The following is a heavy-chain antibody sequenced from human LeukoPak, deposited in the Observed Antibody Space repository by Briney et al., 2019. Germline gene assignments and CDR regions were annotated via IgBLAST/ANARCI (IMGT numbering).Heavy chain of an antibody. CDR1: GFTFSSYA. V-gene: IGHV3-48*04. CDR2: ISSSGSNI. CDR3: ARGQYSFDY. J-gene: IGHJ4*02. D-gene: IGHD4-11*01. Sequence: GGSLRLSCAASGFTFSSYAMYWVRQAPGKGLEWVSYISSSGSNINYADSVKGRFTISRDNAKNSLYLQMNSLRAEDTAVFYCARGQYSFDYWGQGTLVTVSS.